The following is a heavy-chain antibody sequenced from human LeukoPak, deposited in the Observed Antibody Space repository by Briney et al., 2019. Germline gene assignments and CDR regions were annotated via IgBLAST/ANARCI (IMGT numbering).Heavy chain of an antibody. CDR1: GYRFTTYW. CDR2: IYNSYSDT. CDR3: ARQAGRDGYNYYDAFDI. D-gene: IGHD5-24*01. V-gene: IGHV5-51*01. Sequence: AESLKISCKGSGYRFTTYWIAWVPQMPGKGLELMGIIYNSYSDTRYSPSFQGQVTISADKSISTAYLQWSSLKASDTAMYYCARQAGRDGYNYYDAFDICGQGTMVTVSS. J-gene: IGHJ3*02.